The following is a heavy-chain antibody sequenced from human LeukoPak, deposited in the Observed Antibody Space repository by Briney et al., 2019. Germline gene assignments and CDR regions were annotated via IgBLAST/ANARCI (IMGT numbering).Heavy chain of an antibody. CDR3: ARVDPGCSTTSCYLLSWAHDYYYYYMDV. CDR1: GGSFSGYY. V-gene: IGHV4-34*01. CDR2: INHSGST. D-gene: IGHD2-2*01. Sequence: SETLSLTCAVYGGSFSGYYWSWIRQPPGKRLEWIGEINHSGSTNYNPSLKSRVTISVDTSKNQFSLKLSSVTAADTAVYYCARVDPGCSTTSCYLLSWAHDYYYYYMDVWGKGTTVTVSS. J-gene: IGHJ6*03.